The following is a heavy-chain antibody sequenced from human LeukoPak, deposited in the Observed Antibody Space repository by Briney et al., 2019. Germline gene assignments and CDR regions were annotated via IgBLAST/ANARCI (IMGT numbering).Heavy chain of an antibody. CDR2: INTNTGNP. CDR3: ARSYRGDGYNSATHFDS. J-gene: IGHJ4*02. D-gene: IGHD5-24*01. Sequence: ASVKVSCKASGYTFTNYAMNWVRQAPGQGLEWMGWINTNTGNPTYAQAFTGRFVFSFDTSVSMTYLQISSLKAEDTAVYYCARSYRGDGYNSATHFDSWGQGTLVTVSS. V-gene: IGHV7-4-1*04. CDR1: GYTFTNYA.